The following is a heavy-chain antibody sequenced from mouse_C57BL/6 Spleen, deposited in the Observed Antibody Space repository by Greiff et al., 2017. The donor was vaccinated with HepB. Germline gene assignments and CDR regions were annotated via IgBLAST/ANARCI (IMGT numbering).Heavy chain of an antibody. CDR2: IDPSDSET. Sequence: QVHVQQPGAELVRPGSSVKLSCKASGYTFTSYWMHWVKQRPIQGLEWIGNIDPSDSETHYNQKFKDKATLTVDKSSSTAYMQLSSLTSEDSAVYYCAGPLLRYHYYFDYWGQGTTLTVSS. V-gene: IGHV1-52*01. CDR3: AGPLLRYHYYFDY. CDR1: GYTFTSYW. D-gene: IGHD1-1*01. J-gene: IGHJ2*01.